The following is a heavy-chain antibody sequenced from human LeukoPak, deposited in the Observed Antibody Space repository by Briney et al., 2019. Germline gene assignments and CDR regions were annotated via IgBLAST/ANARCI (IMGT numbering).Heavy chain of an antibody. CDR3: ARQIRSGYGDYVGSDY. D-gene: IGHD4-17*01. Sequence: GESLKISCKGSGYSFTSYWIGWVLQMPGKGLEWMVIIYPGDSDTRYSPSFQGQVTISADKSISTAYLQWSSLKASDTAMYYCARQIRSGYGDYVGSDYWGQGTLVTVSS. V-gene: IGHV5-51*01. CDR2: IYPGDSDT. J-gene: IGHJ4*02. CDR1: GYSFTSYW.